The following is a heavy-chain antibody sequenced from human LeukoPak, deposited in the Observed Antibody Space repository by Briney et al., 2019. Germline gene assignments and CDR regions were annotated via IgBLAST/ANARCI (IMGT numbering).Heavy chain of an antibody. Sequence: GRSLRLSCAASGFTFSSYGMHWVRQAPGKGLEWVAVIWYDGSNKYYADSVKGRFTISRDNSKNTLYLQMNSLRAEDTAVYYCATTVTTMRAFDIWGQGTMVTVSS. CDR3: ATTVTTMRAFDI. V-gene: IGHV3-33*01. CDR1: GFTFSSYG. CDR2: IWYDGSNK. D-gene: IGHD4-17*01. J-gene: IGHJ3*02.